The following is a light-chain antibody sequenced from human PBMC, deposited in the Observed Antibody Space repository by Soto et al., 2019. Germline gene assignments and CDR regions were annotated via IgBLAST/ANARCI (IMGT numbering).Light chain of an antibody. Sequence: DIQMTQSPSSLSASVGDRVTITCRASQGIGNDLHWYQQQPGKAPKRLIYNAFNLQSGVPSRFSGSGSGTEFTLIISSLQPEDSATYYCLQHNSYPRTFGQGTKVETK. CDR1: QGIGND. CDR2: NAF. CDR3: LQHNSYPRT. J-gene: IGKJ1*01. V-gene: IGKV1-17*01.